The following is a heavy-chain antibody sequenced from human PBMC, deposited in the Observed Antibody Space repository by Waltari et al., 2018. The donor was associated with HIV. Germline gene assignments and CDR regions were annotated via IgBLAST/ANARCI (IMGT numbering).Heavy chain of an antibody. J-gene: IGHJ6*02. Sequence: QVQLVQSESALKKPRASVKVSCKASGYPFTSYALYWVRQVHGTGLEWMGWINTNTGNPTYAQAFTGRFVFSLDTSVTTAYLQISSLKAEDTAVYYCARGGYYDYVWGSYRLQGYGMDVWGQGTTVTVSS. D-gene: IGHD3-16*02. CDR2: INTNTGNP. V-gene: IGHV7-4-1*02. CDR3: ARGGYYDYVWGSYRLQGYGMDV. CDR1: GYPFTSYA.